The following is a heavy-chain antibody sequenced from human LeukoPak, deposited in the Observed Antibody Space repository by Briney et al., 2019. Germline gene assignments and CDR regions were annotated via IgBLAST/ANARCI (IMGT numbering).Heavy chain of an antibody. V-gene: IGHV1-2*02. CDR2: INPNSGGT. CDR1: GYTFTGYY. J-gene: IGHJ3*02. Sequence: ASVKVSCKASGYTFTGYYMHWVRQAPGQGLEWMGWINPNSGGTNYAQKFQGRVTMTRDTSISTAYMELSRLRSDDTAVYYCARARQLYYYDSSGYSVTAHVAFDIWGQGTMVTVSS. D-gene: IGHD3-22*01. CDR3: ARARQLYYYDSSGYSVTAHVAFDI.